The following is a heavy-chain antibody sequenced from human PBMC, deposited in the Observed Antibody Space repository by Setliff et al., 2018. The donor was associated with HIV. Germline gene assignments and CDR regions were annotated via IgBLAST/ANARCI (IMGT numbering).Heavy chain of an antibody. CDR2: FDPEDGER. Sequence: ASVKVSCKVFGYTLAALSIHWVRQAPGKGLEWMGGFDPEDGERINAEKFQGRVTMTADTSTDTAYMALSSLTSEDTAVYYCARVIDYGVLYWSYYMDVWGKGTTVTVSS. CDR1: GYTLAALS. D-gene: IGHD4-17*01. V-gene: IGHV1-24*01. J-gene: IGHJ6*03. CDR3: ARVIDYGVLYWSYYMDV.